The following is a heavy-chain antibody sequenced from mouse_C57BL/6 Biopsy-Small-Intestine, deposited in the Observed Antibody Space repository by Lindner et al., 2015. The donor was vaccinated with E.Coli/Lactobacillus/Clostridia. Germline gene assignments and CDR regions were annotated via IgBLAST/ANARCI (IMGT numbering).Heavy chain of an antibody. Sequence: SVKVSCKTPGCTFRDYYIHWVRQAPGQGLEWMGWINTNTGGTCYAQRFQGWVTMTGDTSTNTVYMDLSSVTSDDTAVYFCARAHWRDTVMDVWGQGSTVTVSS. D-gene: IGHD1-1*02. CDR1: GCTFRDYY. CDR2: INTNTGGT. V-gene: IGHV1-84*02. CDR3: ARAHWRDTVMDV. J-gene: IGHJ1*01.